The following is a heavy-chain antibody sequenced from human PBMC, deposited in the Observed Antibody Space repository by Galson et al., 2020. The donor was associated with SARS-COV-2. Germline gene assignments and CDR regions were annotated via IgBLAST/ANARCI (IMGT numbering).Heavy chain of an antibody. V-gene: IGHV3-74*01. Sequence: GGSLRLSCAASGFPFSSYWMHWVRQAPGKGLVWVSRIYSEGSSTDYADSVKGRFTISGDNAKNTLYLQMNSLRAEDTAVYYCARGDMRNDYFDYWGQGTLVTVAS. D-gene: IGHD3-16*01. J-gene: IGHJ4*02. CDR1: GFPFSSYW. CDR2: IYSEGSST. CDR3: ARGDMRNDYFDY.